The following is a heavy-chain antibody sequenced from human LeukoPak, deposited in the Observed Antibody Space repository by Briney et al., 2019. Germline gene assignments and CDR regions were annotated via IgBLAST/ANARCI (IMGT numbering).Heavy chain of an antibody. CDR3: VKDLTGGSYNLDY. CDR1: GFTFRSYG. D-gene: IGHD1-26*01. Sequence: PGRSLRLSCAASGFTFRSYGMHWVRQAPGKGLEGVADISSDGSGKHYGDCVKGRFTISRDHSKNTLYLQMNSLRAEDTALYYCVKDLTGGSYNLDYWGQGTLVTVSS. J-gene: IGHJ4*02. CDR2: ISSDGSGK. V-gene: IGHV3-30*18.